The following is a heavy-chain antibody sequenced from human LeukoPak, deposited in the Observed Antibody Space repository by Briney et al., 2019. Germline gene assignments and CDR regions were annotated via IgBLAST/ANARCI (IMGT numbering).Heavy chain of an antibody. J-gene: IGHJ4*02. CDR3: ARDIYCSGGSCYPGGYFDY. CDR2: ISPSGGST. CDR1: GYSFTTYY. D-gene: IGHD2-15*01. V-gene: IGHV1-46*01. Sequence: ASVKVSCKASGYSFTTYYIHWVRQAPGQGLEWMGIISPSGGSTSSAQKFQGRLTMTKDTSTSIVYMELSSLRSEDTAVYYCARDIYCSGGSCYPGGYFDYWGQGTQVTVSS.